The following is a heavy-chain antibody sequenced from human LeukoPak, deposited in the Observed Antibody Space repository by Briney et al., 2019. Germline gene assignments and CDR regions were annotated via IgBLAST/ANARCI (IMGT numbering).Heavy chain of an antibody. CDR3: ARIGDQPPAEKGPPTSG. CDR1: GGSFSGYY. J-gene: IGHJ3*01. CDR2: INHSGST. Sequence: PSETLSLTCAVYGGSFSGYYWSWIRQPPGKGLEWIGEINHSGSTNYNPSLKSRVTISVDTSKNQFSLKLSSVTAADTAVYYCARIGDQPPAEKGPPTSGWGQGTMVTVSS. D-gene: IGHD4-17*01. V-gene: IGHV4-34*01.